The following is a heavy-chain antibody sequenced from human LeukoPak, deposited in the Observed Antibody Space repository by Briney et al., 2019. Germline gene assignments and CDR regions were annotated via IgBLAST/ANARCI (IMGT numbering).Heavy chain of an antibody. Sequence: SETLSLTCTLSGGSISSGSYYWSWIRQPAGKGLEWIGRIYTSGSTNYNPSLKSRDTISVDTSKNQFSLKLSSVTAADTAVYYCARGSYGNWFDPGGQGTLVTVSS. J-gene: IGHJ5*02. V-gene: IGHV4-61*02. CDR2: IYTSGST. CDR3: ARGSYGNWFDP. D-gene: IGHD5-18*01. CDR1: GGSISSGSYY.